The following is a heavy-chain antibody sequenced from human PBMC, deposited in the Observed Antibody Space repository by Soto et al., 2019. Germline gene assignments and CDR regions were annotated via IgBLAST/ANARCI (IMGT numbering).Heavy chain of an antibody. V-gene: IGHV4-59*01. CDR2: IYYSGST. CDR1: GGSISSYY. D-gene: IGHD6-13*01. J-gene: IGHJ4*02. Sequence: SETLSLTCTVSGGSISSYYWSWIRQPPGKGLEWIGYIYYSGSTNYNPSLKSRVTISVDTSKNQFSLKLSSVTAADTAVYYCAREGSSWYIDYWGQGTLVTVSS. CDR3: AREGSSWYIDY.